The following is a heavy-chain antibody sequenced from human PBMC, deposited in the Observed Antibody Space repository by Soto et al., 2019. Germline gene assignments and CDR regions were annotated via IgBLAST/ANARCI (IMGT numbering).Heavy chain of an antibody. CDR3: APSPPGYCSSTSCAAYY. J-gene: IGHJ4*02. Sequence: GGSLRLSCAASGFTFSSYAMSWVRQAPGKGLEWVSAISGSGGSTYYADSVKGRFTISRDNSKNTLYLQMNSLRAEDTAVYYCAPSPPGYCSSTSCAAYYWGQGTLVTVSS. CDR1: GFTFSSYA. D-gene: IGHD2-2*03. V-gene: IGHV3-23*01. CDR2: ISGSGGST.